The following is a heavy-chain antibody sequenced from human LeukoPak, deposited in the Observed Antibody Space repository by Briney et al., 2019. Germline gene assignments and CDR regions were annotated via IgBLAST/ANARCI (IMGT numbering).Heavy chain of an antibody. CDR3: ARAGCSSTSCYTYYYGMDV. D-gene: IGHD2-2*02. Sequence: GGSLRLSCAASGFTFSSYDMHWVRQATGKGLEWVSALGTAGDTYYPGSVKGRFTISRENAKTSLYLQMNSLRAGDTAVYYCARAGCSSTSCYTYYYGMDVWGQGTTVTVSS. CDR1: GFTFSSYD. V-gene: IGHV3-13*01. J-gene: IGHJ6*02. CDR2: LGTAGDT.